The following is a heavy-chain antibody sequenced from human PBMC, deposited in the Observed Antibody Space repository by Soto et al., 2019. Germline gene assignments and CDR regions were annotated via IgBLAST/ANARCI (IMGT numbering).Heavy chain of an antibody. J-gene: IGHJ4*02. CDR2: IWHDGKNK. D-gene: IGHD1-1*01. CDR1: GFTFSGFG. Sequence: QVQVVESGGGVVQPGRSLRLSCAASGFTFSGFGIHWVRQAPGKGLEWVAVIWHDGKNKYYADSAKGRFTISRDNSKNTLYLQMNSLRAEDTAVYYCARDPGNDEAMDYWGQGTLVTVSS. V-gene: IGHV3-33*01. CDR3: ARDPGNDEAMDY.